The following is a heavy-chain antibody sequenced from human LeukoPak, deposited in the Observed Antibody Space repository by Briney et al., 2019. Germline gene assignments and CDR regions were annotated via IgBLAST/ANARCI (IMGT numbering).Heavy chain of an antibody. J-gene: IGHJ4*02. CDR1: GGTFSSYA. V-gene: IGHV1-69*06. D-gene: IGHD2-2*01. CDR3: ASGTTDIVVVPATLRNYYFDY. Sequence: ASVKVSCKASGGTFSSYAISWVRQAPGQGLEWMGGIIPMFGTAKYAQKFQGRVTITADKSTSTAYMELSSLRSEDTAVYYCASGTTDIVVVPATLRNYYFDYWGQGTLVTVSS. CDR2: IIPMFGTA.